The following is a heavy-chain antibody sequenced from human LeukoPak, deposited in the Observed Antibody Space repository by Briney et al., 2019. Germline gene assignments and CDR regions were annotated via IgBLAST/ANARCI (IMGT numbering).Heavy chain of an antibody. V-gene: IGHV1-2*02. J-gene: IGHJ4*02. CDR1: GYTFTGYY. CDR2: INPNSGGT. Sequence: ASVKVSCKASGYTFTGYYMHWVRQAPGQGLEWMGWINPNSGGTNYAQKFQGRVTMTRYTSISTAYMELSRLRSDDTAAYYCARDPNDYGDYELDYWGQGTLVTVSS. CDR3: ARDPNDYGDYELDY. D-gene: IGHD4-17*01.